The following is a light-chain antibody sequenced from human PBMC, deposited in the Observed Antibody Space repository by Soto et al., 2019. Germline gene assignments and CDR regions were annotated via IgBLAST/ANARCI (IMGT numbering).Light chain of an antibody. CDR2: DVS. CDR1: SSDVGGYNY. V-gene: IGLV2-14*01. J-gene: IGLJ2*01. CDR3: SSYTGSVV. Sequence: QSVLTQPASVSGSPGQSITISCTGTSSDVGGYNYVSWYQQHPGKAPKLMIYDVSNRPSGVSNRFSGSKSGNTASLTISGLQAEDEDYYYCSSYTGSVVFGGGTKLTVL.